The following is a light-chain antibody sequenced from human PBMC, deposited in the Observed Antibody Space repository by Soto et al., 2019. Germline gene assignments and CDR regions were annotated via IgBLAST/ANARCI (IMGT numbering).Light chain of an antibody. CDR2: GAS. V-gene: IGKV3-20*01. J-gene: IGKJ3*01. CDR3: QQYGRSPFT. CDR1: QSVGSN. Sequence: EVVLTQSPDTLSVSPLEGATLXGRASQSVGSNLAWYQQKPGQAPRLLIYGASSRATGIPDRFSGSGSGTDFTLTISRLEPEDFAVYYCQQYGRSPFTFGPGTKVD.